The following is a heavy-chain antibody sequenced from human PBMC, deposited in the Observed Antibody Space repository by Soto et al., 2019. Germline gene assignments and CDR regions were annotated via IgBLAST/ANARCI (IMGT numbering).Heavy chain of an antibody. J-gene: IGHJ2*01. CDR3: AREVIPLTTDWYFDL. D-gene: IGHD4-17*01. V-gene: IGHV4-30-4*01. CDR1: GGSLSGGVGGLYY. CDR2: IYDSGST. Sequence: QLQLRESGPGLVKSSETLSLTCTVPGGSLSGGVGGLYYRRWIRRPPGKGLEWIGYIYDSGSTYYNPSLNSRVTISVDTSKNQFSLRLSSVTAADTAVYYCAREVIPLTTDWYFDLWGRGTLVIVSS.